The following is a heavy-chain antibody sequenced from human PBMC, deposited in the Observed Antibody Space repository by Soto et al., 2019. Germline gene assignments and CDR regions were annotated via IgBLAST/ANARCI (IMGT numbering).Heavy chain of an antibody. CDR1: GYTFSTSG. CDR2: IRPDNGNT. CDR3: ARDTESNRYDD. D-gene: IGHD2-2*01. J-gene: IGHJ1*01. Sequence: ASVKVSCKASGYTFSTSGISWVRQAPGQGLEWVGWIRPDNGNTKSAQRLQGRVTLTTDTSASTAYMELSSLTSDDTAMYYCARDTESNRYDDWGQGTLVTVSS. V-gene: IGHV1-18*01.